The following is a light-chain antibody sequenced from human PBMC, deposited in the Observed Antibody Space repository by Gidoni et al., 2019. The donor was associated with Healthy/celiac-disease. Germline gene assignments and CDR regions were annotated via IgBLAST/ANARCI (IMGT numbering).Light chain of an antibody. J-gene: IGKJ3*01. CDR1: QSVSSSY. V-gene: IGKV3-20*01. CDR3: QQYGSSAIFT. CDR2: GAS. Sequence: EIVLTQSPGTLSLSPGERATRSCRASQSVSSSYLAWYQQKPGQAPRLLLYGASSRATGIPAFTLTIRRLEPEDFAVYYCQQYGSSAIFTFGPGTKVDIK.